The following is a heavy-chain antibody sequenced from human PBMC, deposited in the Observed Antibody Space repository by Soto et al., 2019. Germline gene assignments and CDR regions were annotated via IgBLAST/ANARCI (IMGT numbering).Heavy chain of an antibody. V-gene: IGHV4-59*01. CDR3: ARGLVVADLYLIDS. J-gene: IGHJ5*01. D-gene: IGHD2-2*01. Sequence: PSETLSLTCTVSGDFISSYYWSWIRQPPGKGLEWIGYIYNSGTTNYNPSLKSRVTMSVDTSKNQFSLKLSSVTAADTAVYYCARGLVVADLYLIDSWGQGILVTVSS. CDR2: IYNSGTT. CDR1: GDFISSYY.